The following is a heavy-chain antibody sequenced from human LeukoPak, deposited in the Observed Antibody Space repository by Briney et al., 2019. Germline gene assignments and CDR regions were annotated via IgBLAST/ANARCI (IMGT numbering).Heavy chain of an antibody. Sequence: GGSLRLSCAASGFTFSSYAMNWVRQAPGKGLEWVSGISPSGDITYYADSVKGRFTISRDNSKNTVYLQVNSLRAEDTAVFYCAKDRAWLQFWSWGQGTLVTVSS. V-gene: IGHV3-23*01. D-gene: IGHD5-18*01. J-gene: IGHJ4*02. CDR1: GFTFSSYA. CDR2: ISPSGDIT. CDR3: AKDRAWLQFWS.